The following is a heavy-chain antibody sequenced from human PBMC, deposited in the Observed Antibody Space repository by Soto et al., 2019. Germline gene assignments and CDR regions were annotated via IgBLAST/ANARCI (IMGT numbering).Heavy chain of an antibody. CDR1: GGTFNNYG. J-gene: IGHJ4*02. CDR3: ASWDYDVLTGYSYDD. Sequence: QVQLVQSGAEVKKPGSSVKVSCKASGGTFNNYGMGWVRQAPGQGLEWMGGIIPMIGRTNYAQKFQGRLTLTADASRSTGYMELRSLRSDDTAVYYCASWDYDVLTGYSYDDWGQGTLVTVSS. CDR2: IIPMIGRT. D-gene: IGHD3-9*01. V-gene: IGHV1-69*01.